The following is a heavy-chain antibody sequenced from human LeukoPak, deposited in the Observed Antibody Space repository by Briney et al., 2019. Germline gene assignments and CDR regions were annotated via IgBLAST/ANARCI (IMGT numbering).Heavy chain of an antibody. CDR1: GFTFSSYG. CDR3: ARGKEKWLDHFDY. CDR2: ISTTSSTI. V-gene: IGHV3-48*02. D-gene: IGHD6-19*01. J-gene: IGHJ4*02. Sequence: VGSLRLSCAASGFTFSSYGMNWVRQPPGKGLEWVSYISTTSSTIYYADSVKGRFTMSRDNAKNSLYLQMDSLRDEDTAVYYCARGKEKWLDHFDYWGQGSLVTVSS.